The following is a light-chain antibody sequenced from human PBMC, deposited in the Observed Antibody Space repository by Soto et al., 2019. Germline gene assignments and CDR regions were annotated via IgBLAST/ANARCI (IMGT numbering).Light chain of an antibody. CDR3: QQYYSTPYT. CDR2: CAS. CDR1: QSVLYSSNNKNY. V-gene: IGKV4-1*01. J-gene: IGKJ2*01. Sequence: DIVMTQSPDSLSVSLVERATINGKSSQSVLYSSNNKNYLAWYQQKPGQPPKLLIYCASTRESGVTDRFSGSGSVTDFTLTISSLQAEDVAVYYCQQYYSTPYTFGQGTKLEIK.